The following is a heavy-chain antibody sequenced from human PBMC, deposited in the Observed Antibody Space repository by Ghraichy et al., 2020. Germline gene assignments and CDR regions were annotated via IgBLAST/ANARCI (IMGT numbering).Heavy chain of an antibody. Sequence: GSLRLSCTVSGGSISSYYWSWIRQPPGKGLEWIGYMYYSGSTNYNPSLKSRVTISVDTSKNQFSLKLSSVTAADTAVYYCARAGGYRGLYGMDVWGQGTTVTVSS. CDR1: GGSISSYY. D-gene: IGHD4-23*01. V-gene: IGHV4-59*01. CDR3: ARAGGYRGLYGMDV. CDR2: MYYSGST. J-gene: IGHJ6*02.